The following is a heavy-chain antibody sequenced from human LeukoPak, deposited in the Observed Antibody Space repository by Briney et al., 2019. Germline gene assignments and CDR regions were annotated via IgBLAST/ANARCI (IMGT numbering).Heavy chain of an antibody. D-gene: IGHD1-14*01. CDR2: IYSGGST. V-gene: IGHV3-66*01. CDR3: ARDTGLGTGDLDY. J-gene: IGHJ4*02. Sequence: GGFLRLSCAASGFTVSSNYMSWVRQAPGKGLEWVSVIYSGGSTYYADSVKGRFTISRDNSKNTLYLQMNSLRAEDTAVYYCARDTGLGTGDLDYWGQGTLVTVSS. CDR1: GFTVSSNY.